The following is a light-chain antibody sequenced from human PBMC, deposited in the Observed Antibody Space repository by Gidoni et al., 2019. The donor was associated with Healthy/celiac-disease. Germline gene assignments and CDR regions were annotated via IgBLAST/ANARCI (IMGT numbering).Light chain of an antibody. Sequence: DIHSSQSPSSLSASLGDRVTITCRASQSISSYLNWYQQKPGKAPKLLIYAASSLQSGVPSRFSDSGSGTDFTLTISSLQPEDFATYYCQQSYSTPFTCGPGTKVDIK. CDR1: QSISSY. J-gene: IGKJ3*01. CDR2: AAS. V-gene: IGKV1-39*01. CDR3: QQSYSTPFT.